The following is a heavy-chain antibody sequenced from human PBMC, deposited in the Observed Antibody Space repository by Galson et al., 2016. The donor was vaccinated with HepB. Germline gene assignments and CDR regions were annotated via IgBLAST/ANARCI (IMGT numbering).Heavy chain of an antibody. Sequence: SLRLSCAGSGFAFSTYAMNWVRQAPGKGLEWVSAITPSGSSTFYADSVKGRFIISRDNSKNMVYLQMNRLRAEDTALYYCSKRGSSWSPPFDYWGQGTLVTVSS. D-gene: IGHD6-13*01. V-gene: IGHV3-23*01. J-gene: IGHJ4*02. CDR3: SKRGSSWSPPFDY. CDR2: ITPSGSST. CDR1: GFAFSTYA.